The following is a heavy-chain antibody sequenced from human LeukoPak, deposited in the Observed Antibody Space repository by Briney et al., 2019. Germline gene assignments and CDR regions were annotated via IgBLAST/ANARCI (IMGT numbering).Heavy chain of an antibody. Sequence: SETLSLTCAVYGGSSSGYYWSWIRQPPGKGLEWIGEINHSGSTNYNPSLKSRVTISVDTSKNQFSLKLSSVTAADTAVYYCARGVSTYYYDSSGYLGYWGQGTLVTVSS. CDR3: ARGVSTYYYDSSGYLGY. V-gene: IGHV4-34*01. J-gene: IGHJ4*02. D-gene: IGHD3-22*01. CDR1: GGSSSGYY. CDR2: INHSGST.